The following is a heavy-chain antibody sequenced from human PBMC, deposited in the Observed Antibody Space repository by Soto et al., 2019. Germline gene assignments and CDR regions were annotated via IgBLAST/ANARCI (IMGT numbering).Heavy chain of an antibody. Sequence: GGSLRLSCAASGFTFSSYAMSCVRQAPGKGLEWVSAISGSGGSTYYADSVKGRFTISRDNSKNTLYLQMNSLRAEDTAVYYCAKAVSSSWGYYYYGMDVWGQGTTVTVSS. V-gene: IGHV3-23*01. CDR2: ISGSGGST. CDR1: GFTFSSYA. J-gene: IGHJ6*02. CDR3: AKAVSSSWGYYYYGMDV. D-gene: IGHD6-13*01.